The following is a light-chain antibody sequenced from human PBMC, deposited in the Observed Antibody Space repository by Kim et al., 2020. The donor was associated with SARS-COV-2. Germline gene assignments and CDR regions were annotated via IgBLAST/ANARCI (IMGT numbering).Light chain of an antibody. CDR2: GAS. CDR1: QSVSSN. V-gene: IGKV3-15*01. CDR3: QQYNNWPPYT. Sequence: VCPGERATLSGRARQSVSSNLAWYQQTPGQAHRLLIYGASTRATGIPARSSGSGSGTEFTLTISSLQSEDFAVYYCQQYNNWPPYTFGQGTKLEI. J-gene: IGKJ2*01.